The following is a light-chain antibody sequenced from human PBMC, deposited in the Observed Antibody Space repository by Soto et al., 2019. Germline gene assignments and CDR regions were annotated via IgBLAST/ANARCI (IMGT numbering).Light chain of an antibody. V-gene: IGKV2-28*01. CDR2: LGS. CDR1: QRLVHDNGFYF. J-gene: IGKJ4*01. Sequence: DIVVTQSQLSLSVTPGEPASISFRSSQRLVHDNGFYFLNWYLQKPGQSPQLLISLGSSRASGVPDRFSGSASGTDFTLIISRVEAEDVGVYYCMQALQTPLTFGGGTKVDIK. CDR3: MQALQTPLT.